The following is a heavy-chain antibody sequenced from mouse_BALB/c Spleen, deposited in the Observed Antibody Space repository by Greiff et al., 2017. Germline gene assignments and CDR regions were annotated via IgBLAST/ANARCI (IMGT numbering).Heavy chain of an antibody. Sequence: EVQGVESGGGLVKPGGSLKLSCAASGFAFSSYDMSWVRQTPEKRLEWVAYISSGGGSTYYPDTVKGRFTISRDNAKNTLYLQMSSLKSEDTAMYYCARLGSRWSSWYFDVWGAGTTVTVSS. CDR2: ISSGGGST. J-gene: IGHJ1*01. D-gene: IGHD1-1*01. CDR1: GFAFSSYD. CDR3: ARLGSRWSSWYFDV. V-gene: IGHV5-12-1*01.